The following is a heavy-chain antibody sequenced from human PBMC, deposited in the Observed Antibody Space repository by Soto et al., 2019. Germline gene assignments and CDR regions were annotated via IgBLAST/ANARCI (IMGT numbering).Heavy chain of an antibody. J-gene: IGHJ5*02. CDR1: GASISSYY. CDR2: IYHSGST. V-gene: IGHV4-30-2*01. D-gene: IGHD7-27*01. CDR3: ARVPGP. Sequence: SETLSLTCTVSGASISSYYWNWIRQPPGKGLEWIGYIYHSGSTYYNPSLKSRVTISVDRSKNQFSLKLSSVTAADTAVYYCARVPGPWGQGTLVTVSS.